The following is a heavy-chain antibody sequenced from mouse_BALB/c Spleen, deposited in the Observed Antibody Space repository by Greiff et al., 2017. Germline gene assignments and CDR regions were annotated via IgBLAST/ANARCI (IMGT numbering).Heavy chain of an antibody. CDR1: GFTFSSYY. CDR2: INSNGGST. V-gene: IGHV5-6-2*01. Sequence: EVQRVESGGGLVKLGGSLKLSCAASGFTFSSYYMSWVRQTPEKRLELVAAINSNGGSTYYPDTVKGRFTISRDNAKNTLYLQMSSLKSEDTALYYCARQGGNYGFAYWGQGTLVTVSA. J-gene: IGHJ3*01. D-gene: IGHD2-1*01. CDR3: ARQGGNYGFAY.